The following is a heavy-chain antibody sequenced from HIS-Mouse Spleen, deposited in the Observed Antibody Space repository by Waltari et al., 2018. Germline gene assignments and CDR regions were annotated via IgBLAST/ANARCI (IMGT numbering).Heavy chain of an antibody. V-gene: IGHV4-39*07. Sequence: QLQLQESGPGLVKPSETLSLTCTVSGGSISSSSYYWGWIRQPPGKGLGWIGSTYYSGTNYYNPSLKRRVTRAVETSKNQFSLKLSSVTAADTAVYYCAREIPYSSSWYDWYFDLWGRGTLVTVSS. J-gene: IGHJ2*01. CDR1: GGSISSSSYY. D-gene: IGHD6-13*01. CDR2: TYYSGTN. CDR3: AREIPYSSSWYDWYFDL.